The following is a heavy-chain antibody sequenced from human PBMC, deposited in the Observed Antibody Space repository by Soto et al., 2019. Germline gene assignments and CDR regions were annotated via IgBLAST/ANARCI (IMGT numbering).Heavy chain of an antibody. D-gene: IGHD4-17*01. V-gene: IGHV3-74*01. CDR3: ARVSSYGDYDLYYYGMDV. Sequence: LRLSCAASGFTFSSYWMHWVRQAPGKGLVWVSRINSDGSSTSYADSVKGRFTISRDNAKNTLYLQMNSLRAEDTAVYYCARVSSYGDYDLYYYGMDVWGQGTTVTVSS. CDR2: INSDGSST. J-gene: IGHJ6*02. CDR1: GFTFSSYW.